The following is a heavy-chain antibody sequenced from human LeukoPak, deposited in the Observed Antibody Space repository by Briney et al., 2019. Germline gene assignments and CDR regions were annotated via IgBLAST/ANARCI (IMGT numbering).Heavy chain of an antibody. CDR1: GGSISTYY. CDR3: ARGGAARLHFQN. CDR2: IYHSGST. Sequence: SEPLSLTCTVSGGSISTYYWNWIRQPPGKGLEWIGYIYHSGSTNYNPFLQSRVTISVDTSKNQFSLNLNPVTAADTAVYYCARGGAARLHFQNWGQGTLVTVSS. V-gene: IGHV4-59*01. D-gene: IGHD6-6*01. J-gene: IGHJ1*01.